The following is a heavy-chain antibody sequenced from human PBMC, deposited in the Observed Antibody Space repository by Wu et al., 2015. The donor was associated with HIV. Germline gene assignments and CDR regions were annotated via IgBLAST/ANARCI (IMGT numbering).Heavy chain of an antibody. D-gene: IGHD1-26*01. CDR3: TTGVGAPRACFDY. J-gene: IGHJ4*02. Sequence: VQLVQSGAEVRKPGGSVKVSCKVSGYFLSKISMHWVRQAPGKGLEWMGGFDPEEGETIYAQQFQGRVTMTDDISTDTAYMELTSLKSEDTAVYFCTTGVGAPRACFDYWGQGFPVTVSS. CDR1: GYFLSKIS. CDR2: FDPEEGET. V-gene: IGHV1-24*01.